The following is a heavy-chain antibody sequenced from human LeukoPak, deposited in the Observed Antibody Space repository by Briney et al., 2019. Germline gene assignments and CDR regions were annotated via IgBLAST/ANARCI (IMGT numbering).Heavy chain of an antibody. D-gene: IGHD3-9*01. CDR3: ARIGYDILTGLLYFDY. J-gene: IGHJ4*02. V-gene: IGHV4-34*01. CDR2: INHSGST. CDR1: GGSISTYY. Sequence: SETLSLTCTVSGGSISTYYWSWIRQPPGKGLEWIGEINHSGSTNYNPSLKSRVTISVDTSKNQFSLKLSSVTAADTAVYYCARIGYDILTGLLYFDYWGQGTLVTVSS.